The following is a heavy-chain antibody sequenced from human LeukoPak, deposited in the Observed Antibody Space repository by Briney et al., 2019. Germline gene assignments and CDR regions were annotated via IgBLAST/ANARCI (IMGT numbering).Heavy chain of an antibody. V-gene: IGHV1-46*01. CDR2: INPSGGST. J-gene: IGHJ6*02. Sequence: ASVKVSCKASGYTFTSYYMHWVRQAPGQGLEWMGIINPSGGSTSYAQKFQGRVTMTRDTSTSTVYMELSSLRSEDTAVYYCARASDDQWFYYYYYGMDVWGQGTTVTVSS. D-gene: IGHD3-22*01. CDR3: ARASDDQWFYYYYYGMDV. CDR1: GYTFTSYY.